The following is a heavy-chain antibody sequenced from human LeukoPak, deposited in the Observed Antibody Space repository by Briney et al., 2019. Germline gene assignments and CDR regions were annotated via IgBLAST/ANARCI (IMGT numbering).Heavy chain of an antibody. CDR1: GYTFTGYY. CDR3: ATEREPLRYFDWSTDAFDI. J-gene: IGHJ3*02. D-gene: IGHD3-9*01. V-gene: IGHV1-46*01. Sequence: GASVKVSCKASGYTFTGYYMHWVRQAPGQGLEWMGIINPSGGSTSYAQKFQGRVTMTRDTSTSTVYMELSSLRSEDTAVYYCATEREPLRYFDWSTDAFDIWGQGTMVTVSS. CDR2: INPSGGST.